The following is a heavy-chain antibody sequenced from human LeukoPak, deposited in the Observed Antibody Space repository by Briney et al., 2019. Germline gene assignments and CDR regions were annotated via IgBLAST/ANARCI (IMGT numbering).Heavy chain of an antibody. CDR2: ISWNSGSI. CDR3: AKDIGSGSYRRGLDY. D-gene: IGHD1-26*01. V-gene: IGHV3-9*01. Sequence: GRSLRLSCAASGFTFDDYAIHWVRQAPGKGLEWVSGISWNSGSIGYADSVKGRFTISRDNAKNSLYLQMNSLRAEDTALYYCAKDIGSGSYRRGLDYWGQGTLVTVSS. CDR1: GFTFDDYA. J-gene: IGHJ4*02.